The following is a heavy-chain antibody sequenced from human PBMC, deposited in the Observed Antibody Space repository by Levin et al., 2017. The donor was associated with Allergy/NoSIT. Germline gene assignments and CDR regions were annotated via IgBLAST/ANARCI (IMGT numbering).Heavy chain of an antibody. D-gene: IGHD2-15*01. V-gene: IGHV4-39*01. CDR1: GGSIDSRSYL. CDR2: ISNSRTT. Sequence: SETLSLTCTVSGGSIDSRSYLWSWIRQPPGKGLEWVGSISNSRTTYSNPSLKSRVIVFADTSKNQFFLKLTSVTAADTAVYYCARRTRWGYSPNTDAFDVWGLGTAVPVSS. J-gene: IGHJ3*01. CDR3: ARRTRWGYSPNTDAFDV.